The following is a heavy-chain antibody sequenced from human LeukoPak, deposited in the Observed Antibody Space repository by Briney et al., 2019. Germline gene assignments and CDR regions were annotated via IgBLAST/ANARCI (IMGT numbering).Heavy chain of an antibody. Sequence: PGGSLRLSCAASGFTFSTYAMHWVRQAPGKGLEWVAVISNDGSNKYYADSVKGRFTISRDNSKNTLYLQMNSLRAEDTAVYYCARDHRRLRFLLCFGYWGQGTLVTVSS. CDR1: GFTFSTYA. CDR3: ARDHRRLRFLLCFGY. D-gene: IGHD4-17*01. V-gene: IGHV3-30-3*01. CDR2: ISNDGSNK. J-gene: IGHJ4*02.